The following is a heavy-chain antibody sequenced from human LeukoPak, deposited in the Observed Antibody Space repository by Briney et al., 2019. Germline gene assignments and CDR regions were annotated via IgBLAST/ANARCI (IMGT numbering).Heavy chain of an antibody. CDR1: GYSFTSYW. V-gene: IGHV5-51*01. CDR2: IYPADSGI. J-gene: IGHJ4*02. CDR3: ARGNSYGYRRFDY. D-gene: IGHD5-18*01. Sequence: GESLQLSCKGSGYSFTSYWYVWVRQQPGKRLEWMGIIYPADSGIRYSPSVEGQVTISADKSITTAYLQWSGLTASDTAMYYCARGNSYGYRRFDYWGQGTLVTVSS.